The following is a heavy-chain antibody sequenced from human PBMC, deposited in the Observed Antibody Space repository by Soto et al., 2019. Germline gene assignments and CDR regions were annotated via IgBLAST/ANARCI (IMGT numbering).Heavy chain of an antibody. D-gene: IGHD3-3*01. CDR3: ASSPYVLRFLEWPLYDAFDI. CDR2: IYPGDSDT. V-gene: IGHV5-51*01. J-gene: IGHJ3*02. CDR1: GYSFTSYW. Sequence: PGESLKISCKGSGYSFTSYWIGWVRQMPGKGLEWMGIIYPGDSDTRYSPSFQGQVTISADKSISTAYLQWSSLKASDTAMYYCASSPYVLRFLEWPLYDAFDIWGQGTMVTVS.